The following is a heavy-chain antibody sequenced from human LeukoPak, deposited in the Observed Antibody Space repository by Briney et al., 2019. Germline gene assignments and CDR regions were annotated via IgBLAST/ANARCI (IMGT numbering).Heavy chain of an antibody. J-gene: IGHJ4*02. D-gene: IGHD6-13*01. V-gene: IGHV4-39*02. Sequence: SETQALTCTIYGGSSSSSSYHCGWIRRPPGKGLERIGHIYYTGNTYYSPSLKSRVTISVDVSKNHFSLKLTSVTAAATAVYYCARLDSTAGGDYWGQGTLVTVSS. CDR1: GGSSSSSSYH. CDR2: IYYTGNT. CDR3: ARLDSTAGGDY.